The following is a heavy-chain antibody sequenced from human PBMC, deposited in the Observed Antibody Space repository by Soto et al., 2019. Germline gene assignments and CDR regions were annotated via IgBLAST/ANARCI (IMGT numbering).Heavy chain of an antibody. Sequence: PGGSLRLSCVASGFTFSSYDMHWVRQATGKGLEWVSGIGHAGAPYYPGSVKGRFTISRENAKNSLYLQMNSLRAGDTAVYYCARGGGYCTSTSCYYYGMDVWGQGTTVTVSS. V-gene: IGHV3-13*05. J-gene: IGHJ6*02. CDR2: IGHAGAP. CDR3: ARGGGYCTSTSCYYYGMDV. CDR1: GFTFSSYD. D-gene: IGHD2-2*01.